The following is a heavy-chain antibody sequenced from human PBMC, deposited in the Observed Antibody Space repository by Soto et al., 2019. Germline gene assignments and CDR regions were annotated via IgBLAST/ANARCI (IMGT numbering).Heavy chain of an antibody. Sequence: EVQLVESGGGLVQPGGSLRLSCAASGFTFSSYSMNWVRQAPGKGLEWVSYISSSSGTIYYADSVKGRFTISRDNAKNSLYLQMNNLRAEDTAVYYCARDKSSTWYPLDYWGQGTLVTVSS. CDR3: ARDKSSTWYPLDY. J-gene: IGHJ4*02. V-gene: IGHV3-48*01. CDR2: ISSSSGTI. CDR1: GFTFSSYS. D-gene: IGHD6-13*01.